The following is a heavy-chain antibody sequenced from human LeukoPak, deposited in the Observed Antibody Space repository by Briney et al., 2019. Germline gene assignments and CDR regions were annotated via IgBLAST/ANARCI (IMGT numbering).Heavy chain of an antibody. J-gene: IGHJ3*01. V-gene: IGHV3-21*01. Sequence: GGSLRLSCAGSGFTFSSYSMNWVRQAPGKGLEWLSSISGSSSQIFYADSVKGRFTMSRDNAKNSLYLQMNSLRAEDTAVYYCVKDYCSGGSCIDAFDFRGQGTMVTVSS. D-gene: IGHD2-15*01. CDR1: GFTFSSYS. CDR2: ISGSSSQI. CDR3: VKDYCSGGSCIDAFDF.